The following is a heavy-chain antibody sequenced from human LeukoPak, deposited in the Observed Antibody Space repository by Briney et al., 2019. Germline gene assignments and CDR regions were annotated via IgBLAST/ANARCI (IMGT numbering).Heavy chain of an antibody. D-gene: IGHD3-22*01. CDR2: INPNSGGT. V-gene: IGHV1-2*02. CDR3: ARASHYYDSSGYYVFDY. Sequence: ASVKVSCKASGYTFTGYYMHCVRQAPGQGLEWMGWINPNSGGTNYAQKFQGRVTMTRDTSISTAYMELSRLRSDDTAVYYCARASHYYDSSGYYVFDYWGQGTLVTVSS. J-gene: IGHJ4*02. CDR1: GYTFTGYY.